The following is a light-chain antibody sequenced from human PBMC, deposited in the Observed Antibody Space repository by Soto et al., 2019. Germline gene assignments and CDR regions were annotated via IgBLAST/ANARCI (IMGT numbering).Light chain of an antibody. J-gene: IGKJ5*01. CDR2: AAS. CDR1: QGISSY. V-gene: IGKV1D-8*02. CDR3: HSRA. Sequence: MTQSPSSLSASVGDRVTISCRMSQGISSYLAWYQQKPGKAPELLIYAASTLQSGVPSRFSGSGSGTDFTLTISRLQPDDFATYFCHSRAFGQGTRLEIK.